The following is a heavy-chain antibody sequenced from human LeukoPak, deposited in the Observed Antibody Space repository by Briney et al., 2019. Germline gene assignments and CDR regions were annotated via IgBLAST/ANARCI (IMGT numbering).Heavy chain of an antibody. CDR2: ITPNSGDT. J-gene: IGHJ4*02. CDR1: GYTFTAYY. D-gene: IGHD3-16*01. CDR3: ARSWSGRFGELHY. Sequence: ASVKVSCKASGYTFTAYYVHWVRQAPGQGLEWMGWITPNSGDTKYVQKFQGRVTMTRDTSISTAYMEVSRLRSDDTAVYHCARSWSGRFGELHYWGQGTLVTVSS. V-gene: IGHV1-2*02.